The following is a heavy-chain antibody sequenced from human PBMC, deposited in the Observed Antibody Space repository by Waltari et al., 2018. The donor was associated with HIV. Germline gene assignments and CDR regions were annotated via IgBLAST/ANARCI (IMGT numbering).Heavy chain of an antibody. CDR1: GGSISSGNYY. V-gene: IGHV4-61*02. J-gene: IGHJ4*02. CDR3: ARGIDDSTGYMKNGFDY. D-gene: IGHD3-22*01. Sequence: QVQLQESGPGLVKPSQTLSHTCTVSGGSISSGNYYWSWIRQPAGKGLEWIGRIFGSGGTNYNPSLKSRVTISVDTSKNQFSLRLSSLTAADTAVYFCARGIDDSTGYMKNGFDYWGQGTLVTVSS. CDR2: IFGSGGT.